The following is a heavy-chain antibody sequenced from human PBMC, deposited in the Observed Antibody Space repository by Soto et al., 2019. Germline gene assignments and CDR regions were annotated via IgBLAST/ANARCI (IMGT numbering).Heavy chain of an antibody. CDR3: ASVSGTGGYTYGLDY. V-gene: IGHV1-69*06. CDR2: IIPVFGTG. D-gene: IGHD5-18*01. J-gene: IGHJ4*02. Sequence: QVQLVQSGAEVKKPGSSVKVSCKASGGTFSSYAINWVRQAPGQGLEWMGGIIPVFGTGIYAQKFQGRVTITADNSTNTAYMELSSLRSEDTAVYFCASVSGTGGYTYGLDYWGQGTLVTVSS. CDR1: GGTFSSYA.